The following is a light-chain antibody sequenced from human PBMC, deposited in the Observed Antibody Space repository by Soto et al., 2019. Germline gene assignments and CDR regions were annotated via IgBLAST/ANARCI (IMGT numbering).Light chain of an antibody. Sequence: DTQMTQSPSTLSASVGDRVTITGRASQSIGSWLAWYQQKPGKAPKLLIYETSILENGVPSRLSGSGSGTEFTLSIRSLQPDDFATYYCHQYNSYWTFGQGTKVDIK. CDR1: QSIGSW. CDR2: ETS. V-gene: IGKV1-5*03. J-gene: IGKJ1*01. CDR3: HQYNSYWT.